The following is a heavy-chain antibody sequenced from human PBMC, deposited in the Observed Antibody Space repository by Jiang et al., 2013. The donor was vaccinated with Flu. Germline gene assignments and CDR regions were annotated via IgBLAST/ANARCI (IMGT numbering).Heavy chain of an antibody. CDR3: ARELLFAPNAYYYGMDV. J-gene: IGHJ6*02. V-gene: IGHV1-69*01. CDR1: GGTFSSYA. Sequence: SGAEVKKPGSSVKVSCKASGGTFSSYAISWVRQAPGQGLEWMGGIIPIFGTANYAQKFQGRVTITADESTSTAYMELSSLRSEDTAVYYCARELLFAPNAYYYGMDVWGQGTTVTVSS. D-gene: IGHD2-15*01. CDR2: IIPIFGTA.